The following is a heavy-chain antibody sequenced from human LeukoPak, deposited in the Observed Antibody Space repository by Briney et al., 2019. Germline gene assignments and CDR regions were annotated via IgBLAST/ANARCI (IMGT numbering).Heavy chain of an antibody. J-gene: IGHJ5*02. V-gene: IGHV5-51*01. CDR1: GHSFTSYW. D-gene: IGHD5-18*01. CDR2: IYPGDSDT. Sequence: PGESLKISCKGSGHSFTSYWIGWVRQLPGKGLEWMGIIYPGDSDTRYSPSFQGQVTISADKSIRTAYLQWSSLKASDTAMYYCARHVSFYSYGYQDWFDPWGQGTLVTVSS. CDR3: ARHVSFYSYGYQDWFDP.